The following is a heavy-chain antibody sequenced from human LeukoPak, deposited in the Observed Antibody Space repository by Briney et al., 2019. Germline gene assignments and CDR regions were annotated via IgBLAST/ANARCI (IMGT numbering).Heavy chain of an antibody. V-gene: IGHV4-59*01. J-gene: IGHJ5*02. CDR2: IYYSGST. CDR3: ARVQYYDFWSGYDHWFDP. Sequence: SETLSLTCTVSGGSISSYYWSWIRQPPGKGLEWIGYIYYSGSTNYNPSLKSRVTISVDTSKNQFSLKLSSVTAADTAVYYCARVQYYDFWSGYDHWFDPWGQGTLVTVSS. D-gene: IGHD3-3*01. CDR1: GGSISSYY.